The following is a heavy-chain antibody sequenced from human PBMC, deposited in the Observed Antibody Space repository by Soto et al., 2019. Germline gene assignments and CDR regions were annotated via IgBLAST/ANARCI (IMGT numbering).Heavy chain of an antibody. D-gene: IGHD3-16*01. Sequence: QAQLVQSGAEVKKPGASVKVSCKASGYTFTSYGISWVRQAPGQGLEWMGWISAYNGNTNYAQNLQGRVTMTTDTSTSTASMELRSLRSDDTAVYYCARGAWAGRALWYFDLWGRGTLVTVSS. CDR2: ISAYNGNT. CDR3: ARGAWAGRALWYFDL. J-gene: IGHJ2*01. V-gene: IGHV1-18*01. CDR1: GYTFTSYG.